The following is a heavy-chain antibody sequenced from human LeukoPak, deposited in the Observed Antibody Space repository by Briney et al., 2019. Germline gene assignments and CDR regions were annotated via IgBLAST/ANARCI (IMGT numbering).Heavy chain of an antibody. J-gene: IGHJ3*02. CDR3: ARRDSLGYCSSTSCYSNAFDI. CDR1: GGTFSSYG. CDR2: IIPIFETT. D-gene: IGHD2-2*01. Sequence: ASVKVSCKTSGGTFSSYGITWVRQAPGQGLEWMGGIIPIFETTNYAQKFQGRVTITADESTSTAYMELSSLRSEDTAVYYCARRDSLGYCSSTSCYSNAFDIWGQGTMVTVSS. V-gene: IGHV1-69*13.